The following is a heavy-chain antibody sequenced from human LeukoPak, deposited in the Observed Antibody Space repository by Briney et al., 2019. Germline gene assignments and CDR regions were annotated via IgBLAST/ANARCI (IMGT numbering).Heavy chain of an antibody. CDR1: GFTFSSYA. CDR3: ARDKTYYYDSSGYYYSGAFDI. D-gene: IGHD3-22*01. Sequence: GGSLRLSFAASGFTFSSYAMHWVRQAPGKGLEWVAVISYDGSNKYYADSVKGRFTISRDNSKNTLYLQMNSLRAEDTAVYYCARDKTYYYDSSGYYYSGAFDIWGQGTMVTVSS. CDR2: ISYDGSNK. V-gene: IGHV3-30-3*01. J-gene: IGHJ3*02.